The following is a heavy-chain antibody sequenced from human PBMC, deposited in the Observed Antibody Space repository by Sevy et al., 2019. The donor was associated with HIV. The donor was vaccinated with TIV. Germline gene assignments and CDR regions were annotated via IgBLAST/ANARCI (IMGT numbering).Heavy chain of an antibody. CDR2: MYFSGRT. CDR3: ARQGGIVDRAFDF. CDR1: GGSISRSSYD. J-gene: IGHJ4*02. V-gene: IGHV4-39*01. Sequence: SETLSLTCSVSGGSISRSSYDWGWIRQPPGKGLEWIGGMYFSGRTGYNPSLKSRITISVDTSKNQFSLKLTSVTVADTAVYYCARQGGIVDRAFDFWGQGTLVTVSS. D-gene: IGHD2-21*01.